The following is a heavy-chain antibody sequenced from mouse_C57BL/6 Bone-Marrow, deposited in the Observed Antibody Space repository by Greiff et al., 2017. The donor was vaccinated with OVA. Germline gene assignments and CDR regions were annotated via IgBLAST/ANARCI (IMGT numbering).Heavy chain of an antibody. D-gene: IGHD2-3*01. CDR2: IRLKSDNYAT. V-gene: IGHV6-3*01. J-gene: IGHJ2*01. CDR1: GFTFSNYW. Sequence: EVKVEESGGGLVQPGGSMKLSCVASGFTFSNYWMNWVRQSPEKGLEWVAQIRLKSDNYATHYAESVKGRFTISRDDSKSSVYLQMNNVRAEDTGIYYCTGGYSPFGYWGQGTTLTVSS. CDR3: TGGYSPFGY.